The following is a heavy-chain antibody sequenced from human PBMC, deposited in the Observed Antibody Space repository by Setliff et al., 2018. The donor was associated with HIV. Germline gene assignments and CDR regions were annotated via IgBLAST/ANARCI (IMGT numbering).Heavy chain of an antibody. J-gene: IGHJ4*02. CDR1: GYTFTNYG. D-gene: IGHD3-3*01. V-gene: IGHV1-18*01. CDR2: ISGYNGKT. CDR3: AREGVPTVDEEWYYFDQ. Sequence: GASVKVSCKASGYTFTNYGINWVRQAPGLGLEWMGWISGYNGKTEYAQRFQDRVTMTTDTSTNTVYMGMRRLTSDDTAVYYCAREGVPTVDEEWYYFDQWGQGTLVTVSS.